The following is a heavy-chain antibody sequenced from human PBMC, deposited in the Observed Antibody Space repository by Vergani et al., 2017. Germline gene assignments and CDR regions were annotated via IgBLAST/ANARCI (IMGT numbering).Heavy chain of an antibody. D-gene: IGHD2-2*01. V-gene: IGHV3-30-3*01. Sequence: AQLVESGGGLVQPGGSLRLSCAASGFTFSSYAMHWVRQAPGKGLEWVAVISYDGSNKYYADSVKGRFTISRDNSKNTLYLQMNSLRAEDTAVYYCARAILVVPSHFDYWGQGTLVTVSS. CDR3: ARAILVVPSHFDY. CDR2: ISYDGSNK. CDR1: GFTFSSYA. J-gene: IGHJ4*02.